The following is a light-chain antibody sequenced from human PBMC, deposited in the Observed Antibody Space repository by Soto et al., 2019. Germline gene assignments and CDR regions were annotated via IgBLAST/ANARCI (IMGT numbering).Light chain of an antibody. CDR2: GVS. J-gene: IGKJ5*01. V-gene: IGKV3-20*01. Sequence: ELVLTQSPGTLSLSPVESAAISFRASQPVSSNFLAWYQQKPGQAPRLLIYGVSSRASGIPDRFFGSGSGTDFTLTINRLEPEDFAVYYCQQYANSPITFGQGTRLEI. CDR1: QPVSSNF. CDR3: QQYANSPIT.